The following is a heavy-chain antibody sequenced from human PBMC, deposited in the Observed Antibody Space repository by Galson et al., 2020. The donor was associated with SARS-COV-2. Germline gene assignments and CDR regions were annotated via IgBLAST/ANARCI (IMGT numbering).Heavy chain of an antibody. J-gene: IGHJ4*02. CDR3: ATPFFRLATPGTDS. V-gene: IGHV4-38-2*02. D-gene: IGHD1-1*01. Sequence: SETLSLTCTVSGSSISSFGYYWGWIRQPPGKGLEWIGSVPHSGSTYYNPSLKSRLSISVDTSTHQFPLTLNSVTASDTSVYYCATPFFRLATPGTDSWGQGTLVTVSS. CDR1: GSSISSFGYY. CDR2: VPHSGST.